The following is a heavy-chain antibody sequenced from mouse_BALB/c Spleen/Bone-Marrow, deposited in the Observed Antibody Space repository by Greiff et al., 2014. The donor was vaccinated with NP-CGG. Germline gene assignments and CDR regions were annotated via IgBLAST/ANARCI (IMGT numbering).Heavy chain of an antibody. CDR1: GFTFSDFY. D-gene: IGHD2-14*01. CDR3: TRDRGVQGYAMGY. V-gene: IGHV5-4*02. J-gene: IGHJ4*01. CDR2: ISDGGSYI. Sequence: EVMLVESGGGLVKPGGSLKLSCAASGFTFSDFYMYWVRQTPEKRLEWVATISDGGSYIYYPDSVKGRFTISRDDAKNNLYLQMSSLKSEDTAMYYCTRDRGVQGYAMGYWGQGTSVTVSS.